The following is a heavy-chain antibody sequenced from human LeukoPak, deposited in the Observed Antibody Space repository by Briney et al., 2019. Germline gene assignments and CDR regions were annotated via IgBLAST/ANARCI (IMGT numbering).Heavy chain of an antibody. CDR2: TYYRSKWYN. J-gene: IGHJ6*02. CDR3: ARGLLWFGELFPSFYYYYGMDV. CDR1: GDSVSSNSAA. D-gene: IGHD3-10*01. V-gene: IGHV6-1*01. Sequence: SQTLSLTFAISGDSVSSNSAAWNWIRQSPSRGLEWLGRTYYRSKWYNDYAVSVKSRITINPDTSKNQFSLQLNSVTPEDTAVYYCARGLLWFGELFPSFYYYYGMDVWGQGTTVTVSS.